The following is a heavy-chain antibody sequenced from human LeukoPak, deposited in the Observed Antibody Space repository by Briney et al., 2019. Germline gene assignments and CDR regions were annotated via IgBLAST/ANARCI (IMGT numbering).Heavy chain of an antibody. D-gene: IGHD6-13*01. J-gene: IGHJ6*02. CDR3: ARFQAAAGTHYYYYYGMDV. CDR2: IYYSGGT. Sequence: SETLSLTCTVSGGSISSYYWSWIRQPPGKGLEWIGYIYYSGGTNYNPSLKSRVTISVDTSKNQFSLKLSSVTAADTAVYYCARFQAAAGTHYYYYYGMDVWGQGTTVTVYS. CDR1: GGSISSYY. V-gene: IGHV4-59*01.